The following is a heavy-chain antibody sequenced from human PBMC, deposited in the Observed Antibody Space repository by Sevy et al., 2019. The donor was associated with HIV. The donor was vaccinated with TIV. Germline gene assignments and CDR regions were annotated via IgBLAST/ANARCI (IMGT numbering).Heavy chain of an antibody. CDR3: ARSPPVVVVPGAPSWFDP. Sequence: SETLSLTCAVHDGSFSGYYWNWIRQLPGKGLEWIGEINESGITYYNPSLKSRVTISVDTSKKQLHLKLNSVTAVDSAVYFCARSPPVVVVPGAPSWFDPWGQGTLVTVSS. CDR1: DGSFSGYY. D-gene: IGHD2-2*01. V-gene: IGHV4-34*01. CDR2: INESGIT. J-gene: IGHJ5*02.